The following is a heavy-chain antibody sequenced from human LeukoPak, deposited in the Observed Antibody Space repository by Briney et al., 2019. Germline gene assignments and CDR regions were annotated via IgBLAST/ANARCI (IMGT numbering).Heavy chain of an antibody. CDR3: ARGAIPDY. CDR1: GFTFSSCW. J-gene: IGHJ4*02. V-gene: IGHV3-7*01. Sequence: GGSLRLSCAASGFTFSSCWMSWVRQAPGKGLEWVANIKQDGSEKYYVDSVKGRFTISRDNAKNSLYLQMNSLRAEDTAVYYCARGAIPDYWGQGTLVTVSS. CDR2: IKQDGSEK.